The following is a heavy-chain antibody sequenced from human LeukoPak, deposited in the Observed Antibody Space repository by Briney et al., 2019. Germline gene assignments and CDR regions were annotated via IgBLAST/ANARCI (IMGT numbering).Heavy chain of an antibody. CDR2: IYYSGST. D-gene: IGHD4-17*01. CDR1: GGSISSYY. Sequence: PSETLSLTCTVSGGSISSYYWSWIRQPPGKGLEWIGYIYYSGSTNYNPSLKSRVTISVDTSKNQFSLKLSSVTAADTAVYYCARVGPYGDYVIDYWGQGTLVTVSS. V-gene: IGHV4-59*08. CDR3: ARVGPYGDYVIDY. J-gene: IGHJ4*02.